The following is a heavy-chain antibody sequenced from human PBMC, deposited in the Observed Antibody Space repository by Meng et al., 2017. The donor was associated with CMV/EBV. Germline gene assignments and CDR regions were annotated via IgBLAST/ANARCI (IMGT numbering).Heavy chain of an antibody. CDR3: ARLSRWLRMGYGMDV. D-gene: IGHD5-12*01. CDR1: GGSFSGYY. J-gene: IGHJ6*02. Sequence: SETLSLTCDVYGGSFSGYYWSWIRQPPGKGLEWIGEINHSGSTNYNPSLKSRVTTSVDTSKNQFSLKLSSVTAADTAVYYCARLSRWLRMGYGMDVWGQGTTVTVSS. V-gene: IGHV4-34*01. CDR2: INHSGST.